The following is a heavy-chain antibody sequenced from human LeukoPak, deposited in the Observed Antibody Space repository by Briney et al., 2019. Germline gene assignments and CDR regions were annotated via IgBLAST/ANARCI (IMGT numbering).Heavy chain of an antibody. D-gene: IGHD3-22*01. J-gene: IGHJ4*02. CDR1: GFTFRDFS. CDR2: ISYDGSNK. Sequence: GGSLRLSCAASGFTFRDFSMHWVRQAPGKGLEWVAVISYDGSNKYYADSVKGRFTISRDNSKNTLYLQMNSLRAEDTAVYYCAKDPTGSDSSGYYSDYWGQGTLVTVSS. V-gene: IGHV3-30*18. CDR3: AKDPTGSDSSGYYSDY.